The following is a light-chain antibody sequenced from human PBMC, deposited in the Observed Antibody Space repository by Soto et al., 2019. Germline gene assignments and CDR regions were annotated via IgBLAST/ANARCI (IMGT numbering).Light chain of an antibody. CDR3: QQYHTYSPT. CDR1: QTIYSW. Sequence: DIQMTQSPSTLSASVGDRVTITCRASQTIYSWLAWYQQRPGDAPKLLIYQASSLQSGVPSRFSGTGSGTEFTLTISSLQPAEFATYYCQQYHTYSPTIGQGTKVEIK. J-gene: IGKJ1*01. CDR2: QAS. V-gene: IGKV1-5*03.